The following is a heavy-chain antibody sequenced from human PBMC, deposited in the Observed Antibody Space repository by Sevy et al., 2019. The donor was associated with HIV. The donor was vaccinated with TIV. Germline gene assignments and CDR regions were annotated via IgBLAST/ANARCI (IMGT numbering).Heavy chain of an antibody. CDR2: IWNDRSNK. J-gene: IGHJ3*02. CDR3: ASLPNNYYDSSSSSGDDAFDI. CDR1: GFTFSSYG. Sequence: GGSLRLSCAASGFTFSSYGMHWVRQAPGKGLEWVAVIWNDRSNKHYADSVKGRFTISRDNSKNTLYLQMNSLRAEDTAVYYCASLPNNYYDSSSSSGDDAFDIWGQGTMVTVSS. D-gene: IGHD3-22*01. V-gene: IGHV3-33*01.